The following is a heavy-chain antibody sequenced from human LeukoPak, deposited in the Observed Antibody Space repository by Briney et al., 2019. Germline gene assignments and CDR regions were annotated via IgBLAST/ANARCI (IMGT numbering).Heavy chain of an antibody. V-gene: IGHV4-34*01. CDR2: INHSGST. CDR3: ARGRPRPSD. Sequence: SETLSLTCAVYGGSFSGYYWSWIRQPPGKGLEWIGEINHSGSTNYNPSLKSRVTISVDTSKNQFYLKLSSVTAADTAVYYCARGRPRPSDRGQGTLVTVSS. CDR1: GGSFSGYY. J-gene: IGHJ4*02. D-gene: IGHD6-6*01.